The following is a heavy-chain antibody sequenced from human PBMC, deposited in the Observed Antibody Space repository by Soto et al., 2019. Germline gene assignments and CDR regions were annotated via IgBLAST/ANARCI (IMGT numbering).Heavy chain of an antibody. CDR3: XRYXXXEDYYGMDV. CDR1: GYTFTSYD. Sequence: QVQLVQSGAEVKKPGASVKVSCKASGYTFTSYDINWVRQATGQGLEWMGWMNPNSGNTGYAQKFQGRVTMTRNTSISTAYMELSSLRSEDTAVYYCXRYXXXEDYYGMDVWGQGTTVTVSS. V-gene: IGHV1-8*01. CDR2: MNPNSGNT. J-gene: IGHJ6*02. D-gene: IGHD1-26*01.